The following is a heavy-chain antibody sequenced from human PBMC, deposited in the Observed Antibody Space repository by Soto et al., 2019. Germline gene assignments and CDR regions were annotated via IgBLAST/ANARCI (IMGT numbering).Heavy chain of an antibody. CDR3: ARARVYATGPLDF. D-gene: IGHD6-13*01. J-gene: IGHJ4*02. Sequence: EVHLVESGGGLVKPGGPLRLSCAASGFTFTSYTMNWVRQAPGKRLEWVSSISSSSDYIYYADSMKGRVTISRDNAKNSLFLDMNSLTGEDTAVYYCARARVYATGPLDFWGQGTLVTVSS. CDR2: ISSSSDYI. CDR1: GFTFTSYT. V-gene: IGHV3-21*06.